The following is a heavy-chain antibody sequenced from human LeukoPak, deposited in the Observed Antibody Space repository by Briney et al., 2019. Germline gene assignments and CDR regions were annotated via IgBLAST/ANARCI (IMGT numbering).Heavy chain of an antibody. Sequence: SETLSLTCTVSGGSISSSTHYWGWIRQPPGKGLEWFGSIYYSGTTYYNPSLKSRVTISVDTSKNQFSLKLSSVTAADTAVYYCARVIGSPSFSYYYDTSTPQMVAFDIWGQGTMVTVSS. CDR1: GGSISSSTHY. V-gene: IGHV4-39*07. J-gene: IGHJ3*02. D-gene: IGHD3-22*01. CDR3: ARVIGSPSFSYYYDTSTPQMVAFDI. CDR2: IYYSGTT.